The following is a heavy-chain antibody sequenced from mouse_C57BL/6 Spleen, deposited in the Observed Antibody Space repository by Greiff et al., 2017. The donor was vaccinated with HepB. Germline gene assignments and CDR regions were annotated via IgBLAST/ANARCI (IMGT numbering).Heavy chain of an antibody. CDR1: GFNIKNTY. CDR3: ARWATVVPYYFDY. CDR2: IDPANGNT. V-gene: IGHV14-3*01. D-gene: IGHD1-1*01. Sequence: LVESVAELVRPGASVKLSCTASGFNIKNTYMHWVKQRPEQGLEWIGRIDPANGNTKYAPKFQGKATITADTSSNTAYLQLSSLTSEDTAIYYCARWATVVPYYFDYWGQGTTLTVSS. J-gene: IGHJ2*01.